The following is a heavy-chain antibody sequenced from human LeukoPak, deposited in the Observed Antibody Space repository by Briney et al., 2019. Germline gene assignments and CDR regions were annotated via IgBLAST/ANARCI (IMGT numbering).Heavy chain of an antibody. J-gene: IGHJ4*02. D-gene: IGHD4-11*01. CDR1: GVSISSYY. CDR3: ARYTVTTYYFDY. V-gene: IGHV4-59*01. CDR2: IYYSGST. Sequence: SETLSLTCTVSGVSISSYYWSWIRQPPGKGLEWIGYIYYSGSTNYNPSLKSRVTISVDTSKNQFSLKLSSVTAADTAVYYCARYTVTTYYFDYWGQGTLVTVSS.